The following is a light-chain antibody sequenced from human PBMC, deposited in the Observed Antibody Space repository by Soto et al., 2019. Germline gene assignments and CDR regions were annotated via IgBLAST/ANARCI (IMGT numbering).Light chain of an antibody. J-gene: IGKJ1*01. CDR2: AAS. CDR1: QGISTY. V-gene: IGKV1-27*01. Sequence: DIQMTQSPSSLSASVGDRVTITCRASQGISTYLAWYQQKPGKVPKVLIYAASTLQSGVPSRFSGSGSETDFTLTISSLQPEDVATYYCQKYDGAPWTFGQGTKVEIK. CDR3: QKYDGAPWT.